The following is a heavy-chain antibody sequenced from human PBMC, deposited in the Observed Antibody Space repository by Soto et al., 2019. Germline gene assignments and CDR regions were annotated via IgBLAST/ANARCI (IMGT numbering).Heavy chain of an antibody. V-gene: IGHV4-31*03. CDR1: GGSISSGGYY. J-gene: IGHJ4*02. Sequence: PSDTLSLTCTVSGGSISSGGYYLIWIRQHPGKGLKWIGYIYYSGSTYYNPSLKSRVTISVDTSKNQFSLKLSSVTAADTAVYYCARDNYVYYFDYWGQGTLVTVSS. D-gene: IGHD4-4*01. CDR3: ARDNYVYYFDY. CDR2: IYYSGST.